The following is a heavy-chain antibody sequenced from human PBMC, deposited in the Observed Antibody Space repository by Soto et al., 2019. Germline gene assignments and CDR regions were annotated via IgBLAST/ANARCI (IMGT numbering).Heavy chain of an antibody. CDR3: ARVGSFGAFDI. D-gene: IGHD5-18*01. V-gene: IGHV3-7*01. CDR2: IKQDGSEK. J-gene: IGHJ3*02. CDR1: GFTFSSYW. Sequence: GGSLRLSCAASGFTFSSYWISWVRQAPGKGLEWVANIKQDGSEKYYVDSVKGRFTISRDNAKNSLYLQMNSLRAEDTAVYYCARVGSFGAFDIRGQGTMVTVSS.